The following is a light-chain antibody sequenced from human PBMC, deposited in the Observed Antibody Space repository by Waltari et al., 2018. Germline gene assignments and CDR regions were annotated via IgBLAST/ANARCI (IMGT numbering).Light chain of an antibody. CDR3: AAWDDSLSGYV. J-gene: IGLJ1*01. Sequence: QSVLTQPPSASGTPRQRVTISCSGSSSNIGSNYVYWYQQLPGTAPKLLIYRNNQRPSGVPDRFPGSKSGTSASLAISGLRSEDEADYYCAAWDDSLSGYVFGTGTKVTVL. CDR2: RNN. CDR1: SSNIGSNY. V-gene: IGLV1-47*01.